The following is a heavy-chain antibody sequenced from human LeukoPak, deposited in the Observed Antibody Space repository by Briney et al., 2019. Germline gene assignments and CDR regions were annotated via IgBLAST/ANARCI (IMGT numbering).Heavy chain of an antibody. CDR1: GGTFSSYA. J-gene: IGHJ4*02. CDR2: IYPGDSDT. CDR3: ARSHSGYSYWFDY. Sequence: ASVKVSCKASGGTFSSYAISWVRQMPGKGLEWMGIIYPGDSDTRYSPSFQGQVTISADKSISTAYLQWSSLKASDTAMYYCARSHSGYSYWFDYWGQGTLVTVSS. D-gene: IGHD5-18*01. V-gene: IGHV5-51*01.